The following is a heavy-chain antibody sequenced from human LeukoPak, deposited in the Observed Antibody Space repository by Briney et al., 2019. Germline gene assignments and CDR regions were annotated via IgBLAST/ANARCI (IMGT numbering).Heavy chain of an antibody. CDR1: GYTFTSYG. J-gene: IGHJ6*02. Sequence: ASVKVSCKASGYTFTSYGISWVRQAPGQGLEWMGWISAYNGNTNHAQKPQGRVTITTDTSTSTAYMELRSLRSDDTAVYYCAGISGWDINYYYYYGMDVWGQGTTVTVSS. CDR3: AGISGWDINYYYYYGMDV. CDR2: ISAYNGNT. V-gene: IGHV1-18*01. D-gene: IGHD6-19*01.